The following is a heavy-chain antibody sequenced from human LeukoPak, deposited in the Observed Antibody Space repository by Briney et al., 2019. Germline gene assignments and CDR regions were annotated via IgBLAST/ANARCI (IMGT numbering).Heavy chain of an antibody. Sequence: SVKVSCKVSGYTLTELSMHWVRQAPGQGLEWMGGIIPIFGTPNYAQKFQGRVTITADESTNTAYMELSSLRSEDTAVFYCARGWLAETTVVTPYNYWGQGTLVIVSS. J-gene: IGHJ4*02. CDR3: ARGWLAETTVVTPYNY. V-gene: IGHV1-69*13. D-gene: IGHD4-23*01. CDR2: IIPIFGTP. CDR1: GYTLTELS.